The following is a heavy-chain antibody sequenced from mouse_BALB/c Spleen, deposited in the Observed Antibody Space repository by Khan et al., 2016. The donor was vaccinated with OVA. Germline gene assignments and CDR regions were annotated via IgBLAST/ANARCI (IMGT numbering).Heavy chain of an antibody. D-gene: IGHD2-1*01. CDR3: DKQNNGTIYAMDY. CDR2: IWGDGST. J-gene: IGHJ4*01. CDR1: GFSLTTYG. Sequence: VQLQESGPGLVAPSQSLSITCTVSGFSLTTYGVSWVRQPPGKGLEWLGVIWGDGSTNYHSALISRLTISKYNSKSQVFLKLNSLQTDETGKYDGDKQNNGTIYAMDYWGQGTSVTVSS. V-gene: IGHV2-3*01.